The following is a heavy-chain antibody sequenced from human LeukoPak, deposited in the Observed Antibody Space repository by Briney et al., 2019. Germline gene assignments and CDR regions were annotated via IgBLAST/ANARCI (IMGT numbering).Heavy chain of an antibody. CDR1: GYTFTSYG. CDR2: ISAYNGNT. J-gene: IGHJ6*02. CDR3: ARGYYDFWSGSYGMDV. V-gene: IGHV1-18*01. Sequence: ASVKVSCKASGYTFTSYGISRVRQAPGQGLEWMGWISAYNGNTNYAQKLQGRVTMTTDTSTSTAYMELRSLRSDDTAVYYCARGYYDFWSGSYGMDVWGQGTTVTVSS. D-gene: IGHD3-3*01.